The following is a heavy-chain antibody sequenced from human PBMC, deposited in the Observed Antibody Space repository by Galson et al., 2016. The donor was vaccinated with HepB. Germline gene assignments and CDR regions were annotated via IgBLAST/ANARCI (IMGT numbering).Heavy chain of an antibody. Sequence: AISGDSVSSNSAAWNWIRQSPSRGLEWLGRTYYRSKWYNDYAVSVKSRIIVNPDTSKNQFSLQLNSVTPEDTAVYYCVEQRKGAPYGRDVWDQGTTVTVSS. V-gene: IGHV6-1*01. CDR1: GDSVSSNSAA. D-gene: IGHD1/OR15-1a*01. CDR3: VEQRKGAPYGRDV. J-gene: IGHJ6*02. CDR2: TYYRSKWYN.